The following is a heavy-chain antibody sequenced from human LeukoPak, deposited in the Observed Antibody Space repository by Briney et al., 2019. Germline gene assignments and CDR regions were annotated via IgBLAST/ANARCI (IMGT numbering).Heavy chain of an antibody. Sequence: SAKVSCKASGGTFSSYAISWVRQAPGQGLEWMGRIIPIFGTANYAQKFQGRVTITTDESTSTAYMELSSLRSEDTAVYYCARGEMATARYNWFDPWGQGTLVTVSS. J-gene: IGHJ5*02. V-gene: IGHV1-69*05. CDR1: GGTFSSYA. D-gene: IGHD5-24*01. CDR2: IIPIFGTA. CDR3: ARGEMATARYNWFDP.